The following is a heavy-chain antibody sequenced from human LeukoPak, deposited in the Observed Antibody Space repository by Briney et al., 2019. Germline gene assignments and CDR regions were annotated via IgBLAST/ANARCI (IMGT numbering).Heavy chain of an antibody. CDR2: IKQDGSEK. J-gene: IGHJ4*02. D-gene: IGHD3-10*01. V-gene: IGHV3-7*03. CDR3: ARDHLPFDFDY. Sequence: PGGSLRLSCAASRFTFSSHWMTWVRQAPGKGLEWVANIKQDGSEKYYVDSVKGRFTISRDNAKNSLYLQMNSLRAEDTAVYYCARDHLPFDFDYWGQGTLVTVSS. CDR1: RFTFSSHW.